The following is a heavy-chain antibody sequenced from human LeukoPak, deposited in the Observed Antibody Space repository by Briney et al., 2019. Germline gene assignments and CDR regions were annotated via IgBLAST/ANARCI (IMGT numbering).Heavy chain of an antibody. D-gene: IGHD3-9*01. J-gene: IGHJ4*02. CDR3: ARGDILTGYYKPPPGY. Sequence: PSETLSLTCAVYGGSFSGYYWSWIRQPPGKGLEWIGYIYYSGSTYYNPSLKSRVTISVDTSKNQFSLKLSSVTAADTAVYYCARGDILTGYYKPPPGYWGQGTLVTVSS. CDR2: IYYSGST. V-gene: IGHV4-30-4*01. CDR1: GGSFSGYY.